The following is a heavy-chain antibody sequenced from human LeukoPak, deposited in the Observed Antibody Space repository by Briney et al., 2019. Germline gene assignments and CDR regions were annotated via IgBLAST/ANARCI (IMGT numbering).Heavy chain of an antibody. V-gene: IGHV3-15*01. CDR1: GFTFSNAW. J-gene: IGHJ3*02. Sequence: GGSLRLSCAASGFTFSNAWMSWVRQAPGKGLEWVGRIKSKTDGGTTDYAAPVKGRFTISRDDSKNTLYLQMNSLKTEDTAVYYCAPPEVLIAFDIWGQGTMVTVSS. CDR3: APPEVLIAFDI. CDR2: IKSKTDGGTT.